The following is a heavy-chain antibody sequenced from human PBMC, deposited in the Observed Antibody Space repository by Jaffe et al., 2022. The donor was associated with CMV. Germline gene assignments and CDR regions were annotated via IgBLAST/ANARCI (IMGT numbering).Heavy chain of an antibody. V-gene: IGHV3-73*02. J-gene: IGHJ6*02. Sequence: EVQLVESGGGLVQPGGSLKLSCAASGFTFSGSAMHWVRQASGKGLEWVGRIRSKANSYATAYAASVKGRFTISRDDSKNTAYLQMNSLKTEDTAVYYCTSPLLRNTKLDPYYYYYGMDVWGQGTTVTVSS. CDR2: IRSKANSYAT. CDR3: TSPLLRNTKLDPYYYYYGMDV. CDR1: GFTFSGSA. D-gene: IGHD1-26*01.